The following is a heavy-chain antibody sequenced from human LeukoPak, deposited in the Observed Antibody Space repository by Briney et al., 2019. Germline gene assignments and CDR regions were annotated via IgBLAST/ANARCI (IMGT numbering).Heavy chain of an antibody. Sequence: ASVKVSCKASGYTFTSYGISWVRQAPGQGLEWMGWISPYNGNTNYAQKLQGRVIMTTDTSTTTAYMELRSLSSDDTAVYYCARGPFCSGGTCYSQYYDYWGQGTLVTVSS. D-gene: IGHD2-15*01. V-gene: IGHV1-18*01. CDR1: GYTFTSYG. J-gene: IGHJ4*02. CDR3: ARGPFCSGGTCYSQYYDY. CDR2: ISPYNGNT.